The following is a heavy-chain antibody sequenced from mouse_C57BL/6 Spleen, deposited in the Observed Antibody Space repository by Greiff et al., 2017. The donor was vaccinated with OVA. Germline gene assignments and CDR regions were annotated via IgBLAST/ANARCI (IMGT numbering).Heavy chain of an antibody. Sequence: EVQVVESGGGLVQPGGSMKLSCAASGFTFSDAWMDWVRQSPEKGLEWVAEIRNKANNHATYYAESVKGRFTISRDDSKSSVYLQMNSLRAEDTGIYYCTRAGTAWFAYWGQGTLVTVSA. CDR2: IRNKANNHAT. D-gene: IGHD4-1*01. V-gene: IGHV6-6*01. CDR1: GFTFSDAW. CDR3: TRAGTAWFAY. J-gene: IGHJ3*01.